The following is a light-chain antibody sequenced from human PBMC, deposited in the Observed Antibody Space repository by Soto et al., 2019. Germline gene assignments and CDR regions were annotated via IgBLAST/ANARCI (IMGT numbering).Light chain of an antibody. J-gene: IGKJ5*01. CDR3: QQRLHWPPVT. Sequence: EIVLTQSPGTLSLSPGERATLSCRASQSVATYLAWYQQKPGQPPRLLIYDASNRATGIPVRFSGSGSGTDFTLTISSLEPDDFAVYYCQQRLHWPPVTFGQGTRLEIK. CDR1: QSVATY. CDR2: DAS. V-gene: IGKV3-11*01.